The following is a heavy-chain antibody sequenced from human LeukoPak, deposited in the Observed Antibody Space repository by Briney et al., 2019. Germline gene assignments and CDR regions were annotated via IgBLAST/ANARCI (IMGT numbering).Heavy chain of an antibody. D-gene: IGHD2-15*01. CDR2: ISYDGSNK. V-gene: IGHV3-30*14. Sequence: GGSLRLSCAASGFTFSSYAMHWVRQAPGKGLEWVAVISYDGSNKYYADSVKGRFTISRDNSKNTLYLQMNSLRAEDTAVYYCARGIGDPWGQGTLVTVSS. J-gene: IGHJ5*02. CDR3: ARGIGDP. CDR1: GFTFSSYA.